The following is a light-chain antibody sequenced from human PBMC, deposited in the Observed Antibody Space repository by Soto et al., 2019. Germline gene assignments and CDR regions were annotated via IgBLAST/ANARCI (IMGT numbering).Light chain of an antibody. Sequence: QSVLTLPPSVSGAPGQRVTISCTGSNSDIGAGYDVHWYQQLPGTAPKLVIYANNNRPSGVPDRFSASKSGTSASLAITGLQADDEADYYCQSYDSSLRGVFGTGTKLTVL. V-gene: IGLV1-40*01. J-gene: IGLJ1*01. CDR2: ANN. CDR3: QSYDSSLRGV. CDR1: NSDIGAGYD.